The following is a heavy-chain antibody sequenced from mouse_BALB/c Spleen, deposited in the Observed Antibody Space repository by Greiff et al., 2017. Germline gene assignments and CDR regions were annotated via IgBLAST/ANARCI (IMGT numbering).Heavy chain of an antibody. CDR2: ISSGGSYT. J-gene: IGHJ4*01. Sequence: EVQRVESGGGLVKPGGSLKLSCAASGFTFSSYAMSWVRQTPEKRLEWVATISSGGSYTYYPDSVKGRFTISRDNAKNTLYLQISSLRSEDTAMYYCARKDGHYAMDYWGQGTSVTVSS. CDR1: GFTFSSYA. V-gene: IGHV5-9-3*01. CDR3: ARKDGHYAMDY. D-gene: IGHD2-3*01.